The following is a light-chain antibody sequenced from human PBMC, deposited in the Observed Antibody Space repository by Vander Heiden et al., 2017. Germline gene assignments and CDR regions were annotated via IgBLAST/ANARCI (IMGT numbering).Light chain of an antibody. Sequence: DIQMTPSPSTLSASVGARPTINCRASQTIPSYLAWYQQKPGEAPKLLIYKSSNLESGVPSRFSGSGSGTEFTLTISSLQPDDFATDYCHQYNDYSGGTFGQGTKVEIK. J-gene: IGKJ2*01. CDR1: QTIPSY. CDR2: KSS. CDR3: HQYNDYSGGT. V-gene: IGKV1-5*03.